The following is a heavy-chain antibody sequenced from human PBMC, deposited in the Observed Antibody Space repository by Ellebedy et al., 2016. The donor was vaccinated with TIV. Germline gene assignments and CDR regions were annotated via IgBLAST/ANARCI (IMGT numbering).Heavy chain of an antibody. Sequence: GESLKISCTGSGFTLGDYAMSWFRQAPGKGLEWVGFIRSKAYGGTTEYAASVKGRFTISRDDSKSIAYLQMNSLKIEDTAIYYCRAWIAGASHWGQGTLVTVSS. CDR3: RAWIAGASH. CDR2: IRSKAYGGTT. J-gene: IGHJ4*02. V-gene: IGHV3-49*03. D-gene: IGHD1-26*01. CDR1: GFTLGDYA.